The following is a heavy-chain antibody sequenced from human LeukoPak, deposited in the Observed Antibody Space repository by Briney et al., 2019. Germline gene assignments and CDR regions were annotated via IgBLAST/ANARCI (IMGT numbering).Heavy chain of an antibody. CDR2: IYYSKNT. CDR1: GGSISSSSAY. Sequence: SETLSLTCTVSGGSISSSSAYWGWIRQPPGKGLEWIGNIYYSKNTYYNPSLKSRVTISADTSKNQFSLTLGSVSATDTAVYYCVSPRGFSYGYFDYWGQGTLVTVSS. J-gene: IGHJ4*02. V-gene: IGHV4-39*01. CDR3: VSPRGFSYGYFDY. D-gene: IGHD5-18*01.